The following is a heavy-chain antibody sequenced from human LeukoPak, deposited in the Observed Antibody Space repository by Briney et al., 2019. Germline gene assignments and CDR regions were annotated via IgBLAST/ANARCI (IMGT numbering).Heavy chain of an antibody. CDR2: IDYSGNT. D-gene: IGHD4-17*01. J-gene: IGHJ4*02. Sequence: SETLSLTCTVSGGSISSSYWSGIRQPPGKGLEWIGYIDYSGNTNYNPSLKSRVTISVERSKNQFSLKLSSVTAADTAVYYCARATSYGDYVDYWGQGTLVTVSS. V-gene: IGHV4-59*08. CDR1: GGSISSSY. CDR3: ARATSYGDYVDY.